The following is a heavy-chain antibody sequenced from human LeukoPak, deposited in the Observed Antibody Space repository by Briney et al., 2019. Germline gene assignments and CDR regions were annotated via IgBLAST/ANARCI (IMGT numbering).Heavy chain of an antibody. CDR2: MNPNSGNT. CDR3: ARARRGGYDYQPVDY. Sequence: GASVKVSCKASGYTFTSYDIKWVRQATGQGLEWMGWMNPNSGNTGYAQKFQGRVTITRNTSISTAYMELSSLRSEDTAVYYCARARRGGYDYQPVDYWGQGTLVTVSS. J-gene: IGHJ4*02. D-gene: IGHD5-12*01. V-gene: IGHV1-8*03. CDR1: GYTFTSYD.